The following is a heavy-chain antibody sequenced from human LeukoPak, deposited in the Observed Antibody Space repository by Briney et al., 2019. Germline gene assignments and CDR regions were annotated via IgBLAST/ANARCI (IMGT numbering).Heavy chain of an antibody. CDR1: GYTFRQYS. CDR3: ARDYILPLETDNGDGFAI. D-gene: IGHD3-3*02. Sequence: ASVKVSCKASGYTFRQYSISWVRQAPGKGFEWMGWVSPSHTTRVYAQDFQGRVTMTADTNTNTVSMELRSLRFDDTAVYFCARDYILPLETDNGDGFAIWGQGTVVTVSS. CDR2: VSPSHTTR. J-gene: IGHJ3*02. V-gene: IGHV1-18*01.